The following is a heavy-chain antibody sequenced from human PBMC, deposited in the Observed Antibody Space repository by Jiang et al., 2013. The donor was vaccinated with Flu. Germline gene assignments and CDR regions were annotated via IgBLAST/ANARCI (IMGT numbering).Heavy chain of an antibody. J-gene: IGHJ4*02. CDR3: ARDRHGDYAPEFDY. CDR2: ISSSSSYI. Sequence: SSISSSSSYIYYADSVKGRFTISRDNAKNSLYLQMNSLRAEDTAVYYCARDRHGDYAPEFDYWGQGTLVTVSS. V-gene: IGHV3-21*01. D-gene: IGHD4-17*01.